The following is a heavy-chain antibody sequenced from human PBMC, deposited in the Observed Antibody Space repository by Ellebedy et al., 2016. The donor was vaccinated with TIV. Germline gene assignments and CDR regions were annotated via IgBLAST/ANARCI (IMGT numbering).Heavy chain of an antibody. CDR1: GFSFNVYG. CDR3: SKALLGPLNIFFAYGMDV. Sequence: GGSLRLXCAASGFSFNVYGIHWVRQAPGKGLEWLAVISFDGRYAYYADSVKGRFTISRDNSKKTAFLQMNGLRSDDTAVYYCSKALLGPLNIFFAYGMDVWGQGTTVTVSS. D-gene: IGHD2/OR15-2a*01. J-gene: IGHJ6*02. V-gene: IGHV3-30*18. CDR2: ISFDGRYA.